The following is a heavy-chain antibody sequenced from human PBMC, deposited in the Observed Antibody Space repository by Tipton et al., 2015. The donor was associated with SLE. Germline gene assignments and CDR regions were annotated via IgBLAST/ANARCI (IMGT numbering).Heavy chain of an antibody. CDR2: ISGSGGST. D-gene: IGHD5-24*01. Sequence: SLRLSCAVSGFTFRSHVMNWVRQAPGMGLEWVSGISGSGGSTFYADSVKGRFTISRDNSKNTLFLQMDSLRADDTAVYYCAIEATARSVGEFHYWGQGTLVTVSS. J-gene: IGHJ4*02. CDR1: GFTFRSHV. V-gene: IGHV3-23*01. CDR3: AIEATARSVGEFHY.